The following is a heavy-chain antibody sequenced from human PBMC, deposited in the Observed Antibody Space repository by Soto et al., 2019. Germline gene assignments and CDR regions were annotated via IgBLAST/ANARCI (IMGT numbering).Heavy chain of an antibody. J-gene: IGHJ4*02. CDR2: LSGSGGST. CDR1: GITFSSYA. D-gene: IGHD3-10*01. Sequence: EVQLLESGGGLVQPGGSLRLSCAASGITFSSYAMSWVRQAPGKGLEWVSALSGSGGSTYYADYVKGRFTSSRDNSKNTLHLQMNSLRAEDTAVYYCAKGGDYYGSGSYSSYFDYWGEGTLVTVSS. CDR3: AKGGDYYGSGSYSSYFDY. V-gene: IGHV3-23*01.